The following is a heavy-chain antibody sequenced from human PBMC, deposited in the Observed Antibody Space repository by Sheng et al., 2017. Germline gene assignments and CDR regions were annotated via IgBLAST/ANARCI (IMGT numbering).Heavy chain of an antibody. CDR1: GYTFTGYY. Sequence: VQSGAEMKKPVASVKVSCKASGYTFTGYYMHWVRQAPGQGLEWMGRINPNSGGTNYAQKFQGRVTMTRDTSISTAYMELSRLRSDDTAVYYCAREGTAYGDYYYYYMDVWGKGTTVTVSS. D-gene: IGHD4-17*01. J-gene: IGHJ6*03. CDR3: AREGTAYGDYYYYYMDV. V-gene: IGHV1-2*06. CDR2: INPNSGGT.